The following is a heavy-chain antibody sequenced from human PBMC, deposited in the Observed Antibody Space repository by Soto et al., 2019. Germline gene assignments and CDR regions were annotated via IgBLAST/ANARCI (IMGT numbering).Heavy chain of an antibody. D-gene: IGHD3-3*01. V-gene: IGHV4-30-4*01. Sequence: SETLSLTCTVSGDSVSSIGFHWAWLRRPPGKGLEWIGYIYNGGSTYYRPSLESRMHTSLDATRNHYSLRLTSVTAADTAVYFCARAPVGLDTISYFDYWGQGKLVTVSS. J-gene: IGHJ4*02. CDR2: IYNGGST. CDR3: ARAPVGLDTISYFDY. CDR1: GDSVSSIGFH.